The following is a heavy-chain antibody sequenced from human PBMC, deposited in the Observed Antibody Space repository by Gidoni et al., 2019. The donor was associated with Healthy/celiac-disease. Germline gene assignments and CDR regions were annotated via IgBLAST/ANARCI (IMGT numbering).Heavy chain of an antibody. V-gene: IGHV3-30*18. CDR2: ISYDGNNK. CDR1: GFTFSSYG. J-gene: IGHJ4*02. CDR3: AKDPTAVAPH. Sequence: QVQLVESGGGAVQPGRSLLLSSAAPGFTFSSYGMHGYRQTPGKGLGWGAIISYDGNNKYYADSVKGRFTITRDNSKNTLYLQMSSLRAEDTAVYYCAKDPTAVAPHWGQGTLVTVSS. D-gene: IGHD6-19*01.